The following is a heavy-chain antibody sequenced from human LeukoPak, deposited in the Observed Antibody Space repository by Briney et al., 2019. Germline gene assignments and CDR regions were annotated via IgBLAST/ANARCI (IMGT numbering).Heavy chain of an antibody. CDR2: IRYDGSNK. Sequence: PGGSLRLSCAASGFTFSSYGMHCVRQAPGKGRGWVAFIRYDGSNKYYADSVKGRFSISRDNSKNTLYLQMNSLRAEDTAVYYCAKEAYGSGTHWGQGTLVTVSS. V-gene: IGHV3-30*02. CDR3: AKEAYGSGTH. J-gene: IGHJ4*02. D-gene: IGHD3-10*01. CDR1: GFTFSSYG.